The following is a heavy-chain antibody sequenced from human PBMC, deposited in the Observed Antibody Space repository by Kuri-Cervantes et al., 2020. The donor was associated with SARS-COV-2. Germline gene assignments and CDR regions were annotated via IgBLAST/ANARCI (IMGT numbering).Heavy chain of an antibody. CDR3: ARGAKITIFGRMRGFDY. CDR1: GYTFTSYA. CDR2: INPGNGNT. D-gene: IGHD3-3*01. V-gene: IGHV1-3*01. J-gene: IGHJ4*02. Sequence: ASVKVSCKASGYTFTSYAMHWVRQAPGQRLEWMGWINPGNGNTKYSQKFQGRVTITRDTSASTAYMELSSLRSEDTAVYYCARGAKITIFGRMRGFDYWGQGTLVTVSS.